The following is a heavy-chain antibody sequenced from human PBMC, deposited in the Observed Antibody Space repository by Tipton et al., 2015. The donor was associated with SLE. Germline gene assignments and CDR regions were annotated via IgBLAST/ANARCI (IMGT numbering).Heavy chain of an antibody. J-gene: IGHJ4*02. D-gene: IGHD6-19*01. CDR3: ARNKAVAGTVIEY. Sequence: GLVKPSETLSLTCAVSGGSISVYYWNWIRQPPGKELEWIGYIYYTGSTNYNPSLKSRVTMSVDTSKNQFSLKLTSLTAADTALYYCARNKAVAGTVIEYWGPGTLVTVSS. CDR1: GGSISVYY. V-gene: IGHV4-59*01. CDR2: IYYTGST.